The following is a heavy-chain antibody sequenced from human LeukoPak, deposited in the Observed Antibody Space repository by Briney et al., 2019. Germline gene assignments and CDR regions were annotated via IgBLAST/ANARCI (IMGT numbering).Heavy chain of an antibody. D-gene: IGHD2-15*01. V-gene: IGHV3-74*01. CDR3: ARGIKNYYGVDV. CDR1: GFTFTSYW. CDR2: IKGDESST. Sequence: GGSLRLSCVASGFTFTSYWIHWVRQAPGKGLVWVSRIKGDESSTNYADSVKGRFTISRDNAKNTVYLHMNSLRVEDAAVYYCARGIKNYYGVDVWGQGTTVTVSS. J-gene: IGHJ6*02.